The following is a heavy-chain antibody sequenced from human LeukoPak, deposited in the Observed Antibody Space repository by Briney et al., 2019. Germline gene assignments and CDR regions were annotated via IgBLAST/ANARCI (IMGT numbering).Heavy chain of an antibody. D-gene: IGHD6-13*01. J-gene: IGHJ3*02. V-gene: IGHV4-59*12. Sequence: SETLSLTCTVSGGSISSYYWSWIRQPPGKGLEWIGSIYYSGSTYYNPSLKSRVTISVDTSKNQFSLKLSSVTAADTAVYYCARTGYSSGWYAFDIWGQGTMVTVSS. CDR3: ARTGYSSGWYAFDI. CDR1: GGSISSYY. CDR2: IYYSGST.